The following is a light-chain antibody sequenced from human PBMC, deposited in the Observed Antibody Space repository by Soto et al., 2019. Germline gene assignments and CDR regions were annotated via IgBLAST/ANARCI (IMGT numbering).Light chain of an antibody. CDR1: SSNIGSNS. CDR3: AAWDDSLNGEVV. CDR2: STN. Sequence: QSVLTQPPSASGTPGQRVTISCSGSSSNIGSNSVNWYQQVPGTAPKLLIYSTNQRPSGVPDRCSGSKSDTSASLAISGLQSEDEADYYCAAWDDSLNGEVVFGGGTKRTVL. J-gene: IGLJ2*01. V-gene: IGLV1-44*01.